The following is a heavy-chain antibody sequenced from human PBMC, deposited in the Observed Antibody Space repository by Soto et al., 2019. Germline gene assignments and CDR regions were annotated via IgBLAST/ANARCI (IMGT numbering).Heavy chain of an antibody. CDR1: GYTLTELS. J-gene: IGHJ5*02. Sequence: ASVKVSCKVSGYTLTELSMHWVRQAPGKGLEWMGGFDPEDGETIYAQKFQGRVTMTEDTSTDTAYMELSSLGSEDTAVYYCATDRRRVLRFLEWFAWFDPWGQGTLVTVSS. D-gene: IGHD3-3*01. V-gene: IGHV1-24*01. CDR2: FDPEDGET. CDR3: ATDRRRVLRFLEWFAWFDP.